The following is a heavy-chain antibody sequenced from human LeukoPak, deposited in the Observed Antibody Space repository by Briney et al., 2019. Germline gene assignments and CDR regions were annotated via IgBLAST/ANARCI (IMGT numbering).Heavy chain of an antibody. CDR1: GYTFTGYY. CDR2: INPNSGGT. J-gene: IGHJ5*02. CDR3: ARGGIEDSGYDINWFDP. V-gene: IGHV1-2*02. D-gene: IGHD5-12*01. Sequence: ASVKVSCTASGYTFTGYYMHWVRQAPGQGLERMGWINPNSGGTNYAQKFQGRVTMTRDTSISTAYMELSRLRSDDTAVYYCARGGIEDSGYDINWFDPWGQGTLVTVSS.